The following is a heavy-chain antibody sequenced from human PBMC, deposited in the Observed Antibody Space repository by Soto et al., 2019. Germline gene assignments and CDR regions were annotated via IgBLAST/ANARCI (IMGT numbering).Heavy chain of an antibody. J-gene: IGHJ6*02. V-gene: IGHV4-34*01. Sequence: SETLSLTCAVYGGSFSGYYWSWIRQPPGKGLEWIGEINHSGSTNYNPSLKSRVTISVDTSKNQFSLKLSSVTAADTAVYYCARERGKGLRLTRGDVWGQGTTVTVSS. CDR1: GGSFSGYY. CDR2: INHSGST. D-gene: IGHD3-10*01. CDR3: ARERGKGLRLTRGDV.